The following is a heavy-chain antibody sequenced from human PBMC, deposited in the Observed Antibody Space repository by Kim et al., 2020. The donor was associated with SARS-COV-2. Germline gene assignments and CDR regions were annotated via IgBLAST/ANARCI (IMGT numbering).Heavy chain of an antibody. CDR1: GGSISSSSYY. V-gene: IGHV4-39*01. CDR2: IYYSGST. Sequence: TLSLTCTVSGGSISSSSYYSGWIRQPPGKGLEWIGSIYYSGSTYYNPSLKRRVTISVDTSKNQFSLKLISVTAAGTAVYYCARSPYDFGFDYWGQGTLVTVSS. J-gene: IGHJ4*02. D-gene: IGHD3-3*01. CDR3: ARSPYDFGFDY.